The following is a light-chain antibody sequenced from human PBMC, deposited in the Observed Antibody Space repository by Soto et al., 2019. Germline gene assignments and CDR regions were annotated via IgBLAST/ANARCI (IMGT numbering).Light chain of an antibody. V-gene: IGLV2-14*01. Sequence: QSVLTQPASVSGSPGQSITISCTGTSSDVGGYNYVSWYQQHPGKAPKLMIYDVSNRHSGVSNRFSGSKSGNTASLTISGLQAEDEADYYCSSYTSSSTLCVVFGGGTKLTVL. CDR3: SSYTSSSTLCVV. CDR1: SSDVGGYNY. CDR2: DVS. J-gene: IGLJ2*01.